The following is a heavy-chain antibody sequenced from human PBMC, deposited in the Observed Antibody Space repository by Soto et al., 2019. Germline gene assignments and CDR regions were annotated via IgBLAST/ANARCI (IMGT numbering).Heavy chain of an antibody. D-gene: IGHD3-22*01. CDR1: GGSISSGDYY. V-gene: IGHV4-30-4*01. CDR2: IYYSGST. J-gene: IGHJ4*02. Sequence: QVQLQESGPGLVKPSQTLSLTCTVSGGSISSGDYYWSWIRQPPGKGLEWIGYIYYSGSTYYNPSLQSRVTISVDTSKNQFSLKLSSVTAADTAVYYCARVAYYYDSSGYHYYFDYWGQGTLVTVSS. CDR3: ARVAYYYDSSGYHYYFDY.